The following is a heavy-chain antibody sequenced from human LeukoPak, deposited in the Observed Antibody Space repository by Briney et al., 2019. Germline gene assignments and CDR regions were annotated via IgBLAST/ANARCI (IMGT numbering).Heavy chain of an antibody. Sequence: GASVKVSCKASGYTFTSYDINWVRQATGQGLEWMGWMNPNSGNTGYAQKLQGRVTMTTDTSTSTAYMELRSLRSDDTAVYYCARDRLGYYDSSGYDAFDIWGQGTMVTVSS. D-gene: IGHD3-22*01. CDR3: ARDRLGYYDSSGYDAFDI. CDR1: GYTFTSYD. J-gene: IGHJ3*02. V-gene: IGHV1-8*02. CDR2: MNPNSGNT.